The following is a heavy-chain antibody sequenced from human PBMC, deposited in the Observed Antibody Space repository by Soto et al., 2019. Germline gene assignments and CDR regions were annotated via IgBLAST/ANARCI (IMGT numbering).Heavy chain of an antibody. J-gene: IGHJ6*02. CDR2: ISAYNGNT. Sequence: ASVKVSCKASGYTFTSYGISWVRQAPGQGLEWMGWISAYNGNTNYAQKLQGRVTMTTDTSTSTAYMELRSLRSDDTAVYYCARFGGIVVVPAAIYYYYYGMDVWGQGTTVTVSS. CDR3: ARFGGIVVVPAAIYYYYYGMDV. V-gene: IGHV1-18*01. CDR1: GYTFTSYG. D-gene: IGHD2-2*02.